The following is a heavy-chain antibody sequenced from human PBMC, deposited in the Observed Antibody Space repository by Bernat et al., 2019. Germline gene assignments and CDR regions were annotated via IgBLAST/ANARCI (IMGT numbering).Heavy chain of an antibody. J-gene: IGHJ3*02. CDR3: ARRGVVTASPGDFDI. CDR2: IYPGDSDT. CDR1: GYSFTSYW. D-gene: IGHD2-21*02. V-gene: IGHV5-51*01. Sequence: EVQLVQSGAEVKKPGESLKISCKCSGYSFTSYWIGWVRQMPGKGLEWMGIIYPGDSDTRYSPSFQGQVTISADKSISTGYLQWSSLKASDTAMYYCARRGVVTASPGDFDIWGQGTMVTVSS.